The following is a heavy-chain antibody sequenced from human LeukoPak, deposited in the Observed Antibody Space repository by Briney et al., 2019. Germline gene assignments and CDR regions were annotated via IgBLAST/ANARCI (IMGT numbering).Heavy chain of an antibody. V-gene: IGHV3-21*01. D-gene: IGHD6-13*01. CDR3: ARDWKTGYSSSWYLNWFDP. Sequence: PGGSLRLSCAASGFTFSSYSMNWVRQAPGKGLEWVSSISSSSSYIYYADSVEGRFTISRDNAKNSLYLQMNSLRAEDTAVYYCARDWKTGYSSSWYLNWFDPWGQGTLVTVSS. CDR1: GFTFSSYS. J-gene: IGHJ5*02. CDR2: ISSSSSYI.